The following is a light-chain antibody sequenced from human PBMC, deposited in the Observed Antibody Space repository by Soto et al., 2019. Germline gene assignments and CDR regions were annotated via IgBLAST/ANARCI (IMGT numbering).Light chain of an antibody. V-gene: IGKV3-15*01. Sequence: EIVLTQSPATLSVSPGERATLSCRASQSVSSYLAWYQQKPGQAPRLLIYGASTRATGIPARFSGSGSGTEFTLTISSLQSEDFAVYYCQQYNDWPPRITFGQGTRLEIK. CDR3: QQYNDWPPRIT. CDR2: GAS. CDR1: QSVSSY. J-gene: IGKJ5*01.